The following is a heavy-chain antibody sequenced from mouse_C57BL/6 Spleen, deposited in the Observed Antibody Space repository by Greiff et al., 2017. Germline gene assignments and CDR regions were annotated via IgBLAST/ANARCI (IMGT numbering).Heavy chain of an antibody. CDR3: AREGNYYGSRGYFDV. V-gene: IGHV1-64*01. CDR2: IHPNSGST. J-gene: IGHJ1*03. CDR1: GYTFTSYW. D-gene: IGHD1-1*01. Sequence: VQLQQPGAELVKPGASVKLSCKASGYTFTSYWMHWVKQRPGQGLEWIGMIHPNSGSTNYNEKFKSKATLTVDKSSSTAYMQLSSLTSEDSAVYYCAREGNYYGSRGYFDVWGTGTTVTVSS.